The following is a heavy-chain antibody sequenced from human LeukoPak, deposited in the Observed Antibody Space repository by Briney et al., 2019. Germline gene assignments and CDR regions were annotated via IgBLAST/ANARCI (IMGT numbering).Heavy chain of an antibody. V-gene: IGHV4-38-2*02. J-gene: IGHJ4*02. Sequence: SETLSLTCTVSGYSISSGYYWGWIRQPPGKGLEWIGSIYHSGSTYYNPSLKSRVTISVDTSKNQFSLKLSSVTAADTAVYYCARDGFRGGFDYWGQGTLVTVSS. CDR3: ARDGFRGGFDY. CDR2: IYHSGST. CDR1: GYSISSGYY. D-gene: IGHD2-15*01.